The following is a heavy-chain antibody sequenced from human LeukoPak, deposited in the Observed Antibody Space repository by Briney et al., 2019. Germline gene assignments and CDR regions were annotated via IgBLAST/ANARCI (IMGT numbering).Heavy chain of an antibody. D-gene: IGHD2-15*01. V-gene: IGHV3-30-3*01. J-gene: IGHJ6*02. Sequence: TGGSLRLSCAASGFTFSNAWLSWVRQAPGKGLEWVADISYDGSNKYYADSVKGRFTISRDNSKNTLYLQMNSLRAEDTAVYYCARDRVRLERYVVVAAKSHYYYYGMDVWGQGTTVTVSS. CDR2: ISYDGSNK. CDR3: ARDRVRLERYVVVAAKSHYYYYGMDV. CDR1: GFTFSNAW.